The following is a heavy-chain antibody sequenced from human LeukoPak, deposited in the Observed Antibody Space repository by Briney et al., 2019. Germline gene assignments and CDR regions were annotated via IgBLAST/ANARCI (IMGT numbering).Heavy chain of an antibody. CDR3: ATGYYDSSVYYFNAFDI. CDR2: IIVYNVNT. V-gene: IGHV1-18*01. CDR1: GYTFTSYG. D-gene: IGHD3-22*01. Sequence: GSVKVSCKASGYTFTSYGISWVRQDPGQGLEWMGWIIVYNVNTKYYQKLQGRVTTTTDTSTSTAYTELRSLRSNDTAVYYCATGYYDSSVYYFNAFDIWGQGTMVTVSS. J-gene: IGHJ3*02.